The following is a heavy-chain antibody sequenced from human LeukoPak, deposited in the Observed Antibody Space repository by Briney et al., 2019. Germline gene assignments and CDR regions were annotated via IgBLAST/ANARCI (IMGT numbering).Heavy chain of an antibody. Sequence: GASVKVSCKASGYTFTVYYLHWLRQAPGQGLEWMGWINPNSGATNYEQKFQGRVTMTRGTSISTVYMELNRLQSDDPAVYFCARGPTGGHFDYWGQGSLVTVSS. CDR3: ARGPTGGHFDY. J-gene: IGHJ4*02. CDR2: INPNSGAT. CDR1: GYTFTVYY. D-gene: IGHD1-14*01. V-gene: IGHV1-2*02.